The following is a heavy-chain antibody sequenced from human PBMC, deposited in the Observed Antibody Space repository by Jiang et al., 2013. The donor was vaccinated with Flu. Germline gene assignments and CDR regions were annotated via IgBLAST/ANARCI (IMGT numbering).Heavy chain of an antibody. V-gene: IGHV3-48*03. CDR1: GFTFSSFE. J-gene: IGHJ4*02. D-gene: IGHD6-19*01. Sequence: GLVQPGGSLRLSCAASGFTFSSFEMNWVRQAPGKGLEWVSYISSSGSTIYYADSVRGRFTISRDNAKNSLYLQMNSLRAEDTAVYYCAREISAWFLDFWGQGSLVTVSS. CDR3: AREISAWFLDF. CDR2: ISSSGSTI.